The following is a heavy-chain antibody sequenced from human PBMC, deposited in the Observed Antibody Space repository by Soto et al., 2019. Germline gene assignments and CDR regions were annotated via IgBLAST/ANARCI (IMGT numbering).Heavy chain of an antibody. CDR3: ARFLARRGYYYGMDV. V-gene: IGHV5-51*01. Sequence: PGESLKISCKGSGYSFTSYWIGWVRQMPGKGLEWMGIIYPGDSDTRYSPSFQGQVTISADKSISTAYLQWSSLKASDTAMYYCARFLARRGYYYGMDVWGQGTKVTVSS. J-gene: IGHJ6*02. CDR1: GYSFTSYW. D-gene: IGHD6-6*01. CDR2: IYPGDSDT.